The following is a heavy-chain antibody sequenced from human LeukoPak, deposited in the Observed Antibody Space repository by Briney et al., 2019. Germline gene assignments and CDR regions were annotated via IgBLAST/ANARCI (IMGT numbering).Heavy chain of an antibody. D-gene: IGHD3-3*01. V-gene: IGHV1-18*04. Sequence: ASVKVSCKASGYSFTNNGFSWVRQAPGQGLEWMGWISGYNGKTNYAQKFQGRVTMTTDTSTSTGYMELRNLRSDDTAVYYCARDDGWSVLRFDPWGQGTPVIVSS. CDR1: GYSFTNNG. CDR3: ARDDGWSVLRFDP. CDR2: ISGYNGKT. J-gene: IGHJ5*02.